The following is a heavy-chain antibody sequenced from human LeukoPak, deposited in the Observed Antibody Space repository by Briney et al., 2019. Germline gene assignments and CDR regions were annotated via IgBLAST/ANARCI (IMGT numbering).Heavy chain of an antibody. CDR3: TTLSVVVTAHDAFDI. Sequence: PGGSLRLSCAASEFSVGSNYMTWVRQAPGKGLEWVGRIKSKTDGGTTDYAAPVKGRFTISRDDSKNTLYLQMNSLKTEDTAVYYCTTLSVVVTAHDAFDIWGQGTMVTVSS. J-gene: IGHJ3*02. CDR1: EFSVGSNY. V-gene: IGHV3-15*01. D-gene: IGHD2-21*02. CDR2: IKSKTDGGTT.